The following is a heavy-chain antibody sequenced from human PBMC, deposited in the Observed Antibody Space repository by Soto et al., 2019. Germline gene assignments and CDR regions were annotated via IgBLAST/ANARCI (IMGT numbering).Heavy chain of an antibody. V-gene: IGHV1-18*01. J-gene: IGHJ4*02. CDR2: ISAYNGNT. CDR1: GYTFTSYG. D-gene: IGHD6-13*01. Sequence: ASVRVSCKASGYTFTSYGISWVRQAPGQGLEWMGWISAYNGNTNYAPKLQGRVTMTTDTSTGTAYMELRSLRSDDTAVYYCARDSLIAAAGPSHFDYWGQGTLVTVSS. CDR3: ARDSLIAAAGPSHFDY.